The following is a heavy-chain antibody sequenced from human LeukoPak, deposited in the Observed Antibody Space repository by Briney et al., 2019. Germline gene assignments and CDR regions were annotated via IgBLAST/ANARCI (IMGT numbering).Heavy chain of an antibody. Sequence: PGGSLRLSCAASGFTFSNYGMSWVRQAPGKGLEWVSVISGSGANTYYADSVKGRFTISRDNSKNTLYLQVNSLRAEDTAVYYCAKSPYDSSGYYHYWGQGTLVTVSS. CDR1: GFTFSNYG. V-gene: IGHV3-23*01. CDR2: ISGSGANT. J-gene: IGHJ4*02. D-gene: IGHD3-22*01. CDR3: AKSPYDSSGYYHY.